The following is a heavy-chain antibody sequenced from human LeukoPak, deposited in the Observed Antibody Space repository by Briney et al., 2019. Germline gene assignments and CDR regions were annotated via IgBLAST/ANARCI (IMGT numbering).Heavy chain of an antibody. CDR2: INPSGGST. CDR3: ARVGGDTAIDY. Sequence: AXVKVSCKASGYTFTSYYMHWVRQAPGQGLEWMGIINPSGGSTSYAQKFQGRVTMTRDTSTSTVYMELSSLRSEDTAVYYCARVGGDTAIDYWGQGTLVTVSS. D-gene: IGHD5-18*01. J-gene: IGHJ4*02. CDR1: GYTFTSYY. V-gene: IGHV1-46*01.